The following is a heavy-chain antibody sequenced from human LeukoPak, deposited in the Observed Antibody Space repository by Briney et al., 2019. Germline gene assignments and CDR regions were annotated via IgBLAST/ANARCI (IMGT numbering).Heavy chain of an antibody. J-gene: IGHJ4*02. D-gene: IGHD4-17*01. CDR3: ARARYGDYAFDY. V-gene: IGHV1-8*01. CDR1: GYTFTSFD. CDR2: MNPNSGNT. Sequence: ASVKVSCKASGYTFTSFDINWVRQATGQGLEWMGWMNPNSGNTGYAQKFQGRVTMTRNTSISTAYMELSSLRSEDTAVYYCARARYGDYAFDYWGQGTLATVSS.